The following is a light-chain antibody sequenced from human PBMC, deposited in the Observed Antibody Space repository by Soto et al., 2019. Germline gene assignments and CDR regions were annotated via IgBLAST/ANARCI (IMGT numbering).Light chain of an antibody. CDR2: AAS. V-gene: IGKV3-20*01. CDR3: QQYGSSLTWT. CDR1: QRVISNY. J-gene: IGKJ1*01. Sequence: EVVLTQSPGTVSLSPGERVTLSCRASQRVISNYLAWYQQRPGQAPRLLIYAASSRATGIPDRFSGSGSGTDFTLSISSLEPEDFAVYYCQQYGSSLTWTFGQGTKVEMK.